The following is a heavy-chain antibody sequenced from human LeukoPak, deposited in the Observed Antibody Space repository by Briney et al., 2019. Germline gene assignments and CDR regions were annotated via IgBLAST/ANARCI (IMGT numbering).Heavy chain of an antibody. D-gene: IGHD3-16*01. Sequence: PSETLSLTCTVSGGSISSYYWSWLRQPPGKGLEWIGYIYYSGSTNYNPSLKSRVTISVDTSKNQFSLKLSSVTAADTAVYYCARGGGRRRPFDPWGQGTLVTVSS. CDR1: GGSISSYY. V-gene: IGHV4-59*01. CDR3: ARGGGRRRPFDP. J-gene: IGHJ5*02. CDR2: IYYSGST.